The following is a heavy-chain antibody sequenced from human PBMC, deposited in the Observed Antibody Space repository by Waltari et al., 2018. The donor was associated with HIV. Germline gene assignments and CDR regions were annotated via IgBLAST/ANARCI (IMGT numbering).Heavy chain of an antibody. J-gene: IGHJ6*02. Sequence: QVQLQQWGAGLLKPSETLSLTCAVYGGSFSGYYWSWIRQPPGKGLEWIGEINHSGSTNYNPSLKSRVTISGDTSKNQFSLKLSSVTAADTAVYYCARVSVGRYCSSTSCHTYYYYYGMDVWGQGTTVTVSS. V-gene: IGHV4-34*01. CDR2: INHSGST. D-gene: IGHD2-2*02. CDR1: GGSFSGYY. CDR3: ARVSVGRYCSSTSCHTYYYYYGMDV.